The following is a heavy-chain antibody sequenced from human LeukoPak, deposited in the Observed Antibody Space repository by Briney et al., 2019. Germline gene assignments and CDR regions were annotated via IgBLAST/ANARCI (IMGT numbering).Heavy chain of an antibody. CDR2: VDPEDGET. Sequence: ASVKVSCKVSGYTFTDYYMHWVQQAPGKGLEWMGLVDPEDGETIYAEKFQGRVTITADTSTDTAYMELSSLRSEDTAVYYCATGSTQLWFDPWGQGTLVTVSS. CDR3: ATGSTQLWFDP. J-gene: IGHJ5*02. CDR1: GYTFTDYY. V-gene: IGHV1-69-2*01. D-gene: IGHD1-1*01.